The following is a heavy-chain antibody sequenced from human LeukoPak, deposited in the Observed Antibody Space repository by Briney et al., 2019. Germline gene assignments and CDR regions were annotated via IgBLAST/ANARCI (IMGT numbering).Heavy chain of an antibody. D-gene: IGHD3-3*01. V-gene: IGHV1-2*02. Sequence: ASVKVSFKASGYTFTGYYMHWVRQAPGQGLEWMGWINPISGGTNYAQNYQGRVTMTRDTSISTAYMELSRLRSDETAVYYCTRGTIFGVTWGQGTLVTVSS. CDR1: GYTFTGYY. CDR3: TRGTIFGVT. CDR2: INPISGGT. J-gene: IGHJ5*02.